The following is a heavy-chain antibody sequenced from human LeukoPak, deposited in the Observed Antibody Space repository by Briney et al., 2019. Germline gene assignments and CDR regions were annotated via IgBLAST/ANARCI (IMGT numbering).Heavy chain of an antibody. J-gene: IGHJ3*02. V-gene: IGHV4-59*01. Sequence: PSETLSLTCTVSGGSISSYYWSWIRQPPGKGLEWIGYIYYSGSTNYNPSLKSRVTISVDTSKNQFSLKLSSVTAADTAVYYCAIEGYSHYDILTGHHGGAFDIWGQGTMVTVSS. CDR2: IYYSGST. CDR3: AIEGYSHYDILTGHHGGAFDI. CDR1: GGSISSYY. D-gene: IGHD3-9*01.